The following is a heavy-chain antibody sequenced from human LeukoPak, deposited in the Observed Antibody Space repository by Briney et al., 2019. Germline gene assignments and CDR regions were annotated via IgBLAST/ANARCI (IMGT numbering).Heavy chain of an antibody. J-gene: IGHJ4*02. CDR2: LNPNSGNT. D-gene: IGHD6-13*01. CDR3: ARDRRTPGIAAAGIGY. CDR1: GGTFSSYD. V-gene: IGHV1-8*03. Sequence: ASVKVSCKASGGTFSSYDINWVRQATGQGLEWMGWLNPNSGNTGYAHKFQGRVTITRNTSINTAYMELSSLTSEDTAVYYCARDRRTPGIAAAGIGYWGQGTLVTVSS.